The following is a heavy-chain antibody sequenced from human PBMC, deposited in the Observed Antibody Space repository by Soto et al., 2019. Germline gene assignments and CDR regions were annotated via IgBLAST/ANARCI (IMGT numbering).Heavy chain of an antibody. V-gene: IGHV4-34*01. CDR3: ARGMRGYYGSGRSIDY. Sequence: SETLSLTCAVYGGSFSGYYWSWIRQPPGKGLEWIGEINHSGSTNYNPSLKSRVTISVDTSKNHFSLKLSSVTAAETAFFYCARGMRGYYGSGRSIDYWGQGTLVTVSS. CDR2: INHSGST. D-gene: IGHD3-10*01. J-gene: IGHJ4*02. CDR1: GGSFSGYY.